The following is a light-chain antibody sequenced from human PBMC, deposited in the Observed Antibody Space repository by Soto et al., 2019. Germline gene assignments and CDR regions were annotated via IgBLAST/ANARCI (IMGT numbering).Light chain of an antibody. CDR2: AAS. Sequence: DIQMTQSPSSLSASVGDRVTITCRASQSISSYLNWYQQKPGKAPKLLIYAASSLQSGVPSRFSGSGSGTDFTLTISSLQPDDFATYYCQQSYSTLWTFGQGTPVEIK. CDR1: QSISSY. V-gene: IGKV1-39*01. CDR3: QQSYSTLWT. J-gene: IGKJ1*01.